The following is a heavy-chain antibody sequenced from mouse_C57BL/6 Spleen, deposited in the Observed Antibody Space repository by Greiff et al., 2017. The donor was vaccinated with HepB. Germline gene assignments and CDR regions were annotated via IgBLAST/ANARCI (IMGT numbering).Heavy chain of an antibody. J-gene: IGHJ1*03. CDR2: IDPSDSET. D-gene: IGHD2-1*01. CDR1: GYTFTSYW. Sequence: QVQLKQPGAELVRPGSSVKLSCKASGYTFTSYWMHWVKQRPIQGLEWIGNIDPSDSETHYNQKFKDKATLTVDKSSSTAYMQLSSLTSEDSAVYYCARQNGNYGWYFDVWGTGTTVTVSS. CDR3: ARQNGNYGWYFDV. V-gene: IGHV1-52*01.